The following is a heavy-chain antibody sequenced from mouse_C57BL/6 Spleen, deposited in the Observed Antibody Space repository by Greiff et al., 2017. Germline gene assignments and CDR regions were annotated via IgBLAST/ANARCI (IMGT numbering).Heavy chain of an antibody. D-gene: IGHD1-1*01. V-gene: IGHV5-6*01. CDR2: ISSGGSYT. CDR3: AKGTVVATGYWYFDV. Sequence: EVKLVESGGDLVKPGGSLKLSCAASGFTFSSYGMSWVRQTPDKRLEWVATISSGGSYTYYPDSVKGRFTISRDNAKNTLYLQMSSLKSEDTAMYYCAKGTVVATGYWYFDVWGTGTTVTVSS. CDR1: GFTFSSYG. J-gene: IGHJ1*03.